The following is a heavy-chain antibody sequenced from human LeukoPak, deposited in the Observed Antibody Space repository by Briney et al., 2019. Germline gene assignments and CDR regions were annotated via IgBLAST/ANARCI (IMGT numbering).Heavy chain of an antibody. CDR1: GGSISSYY. CDR3: ARAADYGGNSGFDY. CDR2: IYYSGST. J-gene: IGHJ4*02. D-gene: IGHD4-23*01. V-gene: IGHV4-59*01. Sequence: SETLSLTRTVSGGSISSYYWSWVRQPPGKGLEWIGYIYYSGSTNYNPSLKSRVTISVDTSKNQFSLRLTSVTAADAAVYYCARAADYGGNSGFDYWGQGTLVTVSS.